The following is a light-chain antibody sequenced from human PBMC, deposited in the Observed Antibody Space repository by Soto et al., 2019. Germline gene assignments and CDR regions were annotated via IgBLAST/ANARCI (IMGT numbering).Light chain of an antibody. J-gene: IGKJ4*01. Sequence: VLTQSPATLSLSPGERATLSCRASQSVSKYLAWYQQKPGQAPRLLIYDTTNRATGIPARFSGSGSGTDFTLTISGLEPEDFAVYYCQQRGSWPQYTFGGGTKVEIK. CDR2: DTT. V-gene: IGKV3-11*01. CDR1: QSVSKY. CDR3: QQRGSWPQYT.